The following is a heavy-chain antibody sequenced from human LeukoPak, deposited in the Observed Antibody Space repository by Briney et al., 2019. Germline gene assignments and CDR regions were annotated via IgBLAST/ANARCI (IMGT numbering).Heavy chain of an antibody. Sequence: TLSLTCSVSGRSISGSPYYWPSIRQPPGNALAWIRNVFHSGNTYYSPSFRSRVTISVDLSLRLYSVTAADTAVYYCARLSKYTYVLWGQGTLVTVSS. CDR1: GRSISGSPYY. J-gene: IGHJ4*02. CDR3: ARLSKYTYVL. CDR2: VFHSGNT. V-gene: IGHV4-39*01. D-gene: IGHD5-18*01.